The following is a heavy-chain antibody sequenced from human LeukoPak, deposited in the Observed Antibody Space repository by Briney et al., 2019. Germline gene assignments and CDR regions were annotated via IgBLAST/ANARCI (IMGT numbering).Heavy chain of an antibody. CDR2: IYYSGST. J-gene: IGHJ6*03. Sequence: PSETLSLTCTVSGGSISSSSYYWGWIRQPPGKGLEWIGSIYYSGSTYYNPSLKSRVTISVDTSKNQFSLKLSSVTAADTAVYYCARDRGVDYCSSGSCSHYYYYMDVWGKGTTVTISS. CDR1: GGSISSSSYY. CDR3: ARDRGVDYCSSGSCSHYYYYMDV. D-gene: IGHD2-15*01. V-gene: IGHV4-39*02.